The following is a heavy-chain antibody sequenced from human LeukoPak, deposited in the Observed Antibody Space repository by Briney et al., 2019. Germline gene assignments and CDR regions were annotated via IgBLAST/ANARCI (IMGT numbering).Heavy chain of an antibody. D-gene: IGHD2-21*02. V-gene: IGHV3-23*01. CDR2: ISGSGGST. J-gene: IGHJ3*02. Sequence: GGSLRLSCAASGFTFSSYAMSWVRQAPGKGLEWVSAISGSGGSTCYADSVKGRFTISRDNSKNTLYLQMNSLRAEDTAVYYCAKDPVVTAILGDAFDIWGQGTMVTVSS. CDR3: AKDPVVTAILGDAFDI. CDR1: GFTFSSYA.